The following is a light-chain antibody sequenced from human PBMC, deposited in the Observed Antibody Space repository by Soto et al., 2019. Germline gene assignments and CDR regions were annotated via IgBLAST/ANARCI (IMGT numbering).Light chain of an antibody. V-gene: IGKV3-11*01. CDR3: QQRSNWPIT. J-gene: IGKJ5*01. CDR2: DAS. CDR1: QSVSSY. Sequence: EIVLTQSPGSLSLSPGKRATVSCRASQSVSSYLAWYQQKPGQAPRLLIYDASNRATGIPARFSGSGSGTDFTLTISSLEPEDFAVYYCQQRSNWPITFGQGTRLEIK.